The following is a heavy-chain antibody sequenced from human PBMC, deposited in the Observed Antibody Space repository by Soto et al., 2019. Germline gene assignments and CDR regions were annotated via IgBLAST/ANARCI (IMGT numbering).Heavy chain of an antibody. Sequence: PGGSLRLSCAASGFSVSDYAMSWVRQAPGKGLERVSSISGSGDGTYYGDSVKGRFTLSRDTSQKTLYLQMDNLRGEDTAVYFNTKSRRSVLMVYGFGGMDVWGRGTTVTVSS. D-gene: IGHD2-8*01. J-gene: IGHJ6*02. CDR1: GFSVSDYA. V-gene: IGHV3-23*01. CDR2: ISGSGDGT. CDR3: TKSRRSVLMVYGFGGMDV.